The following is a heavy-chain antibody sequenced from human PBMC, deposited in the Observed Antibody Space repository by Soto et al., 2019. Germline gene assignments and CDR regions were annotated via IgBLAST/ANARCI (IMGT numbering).Heavy chain of an antibody. Sequence: QVQLVQSGAEVKKPGASVKVSCKASGYTFTSYDINWVRQATGQGLEWMGWMNPNSGNTGYAQKFQGRVTMTRNTYISTAYMELSSLRSEDKAVYYCSRGNSVAAAGTGDYWCQGTLVTVSS. CDR1: GYTFTSYD. CDR2: MNPNSGNT. V-gene: IGHV1-8*01. CDR3: SRGNSVAAAGTGDY. J-gene: IGHJ4*02. D-gene: IGHD6-13*01.